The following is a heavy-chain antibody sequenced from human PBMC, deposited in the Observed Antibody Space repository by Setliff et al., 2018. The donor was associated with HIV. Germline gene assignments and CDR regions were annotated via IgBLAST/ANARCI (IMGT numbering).Heavy chain of an antibody. J-gene: IGHJ4*02. Sequence: GGSLRLSCAASGFTFSTFWMSWVRQAPGKGLEFVANIKEDESAKYYVDSVKGRFTISRDNAKNSLYLQMNSLGGEDTAVYYCVRDWHSSAWGKVGDYWGQGTLVTVSS. D-gene: IGHD3-16*01. CDR3: VRDWHSSAWGKVGDY. V-gene: IGHV3-7*03. CDR2: IKEDESAK. CDR1: GFTFSTFW.